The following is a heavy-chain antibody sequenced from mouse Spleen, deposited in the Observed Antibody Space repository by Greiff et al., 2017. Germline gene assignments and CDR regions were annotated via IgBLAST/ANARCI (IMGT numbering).Heavy chain of an antibody. CDR2: ISSVGGNT. Sequence: EVKLVESGGGLVKLGGSLKLSCAASGFTFSSYAMSWVRQTPEKRLEWVATISSVGGNTYYPDSVKGRFTISRDNAKNTLYLQMSSLKSEDTAMYYCARHSYYYGSSSYYAMDYWGQGTSVTVSS. D-gene: IGHD1-1*01. CDR1: GFTFSSYA. J-gene: IGHJ4*01. CDR3: ARHSYYYGSSSYYAMDY. V-gene: IGHV5-9*04.